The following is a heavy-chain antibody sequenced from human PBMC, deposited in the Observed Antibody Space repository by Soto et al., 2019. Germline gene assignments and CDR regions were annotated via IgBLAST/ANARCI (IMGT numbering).Heavy chain of an antibody. CDR1: GGTFSSYA. CDR3: AREASTSDRYYDILTGYYSS. Sequence: QVQLVQSGAEVKKPGSSVKVSCKASGGTFSSYAISWVRQAPGQGLEWMGGIIPIFGTANYAQKFQGRVTITADESTSTAYMGLSSLRSEDTAVYYCAREASTSDRYYDILTGYYSSWGQGTLVTVSA. D-gene: IGHD3-9*01. V-gene: IGHV1-69*01. CDR2: IIPIFGTA. J-gene: IGHJ5*02.